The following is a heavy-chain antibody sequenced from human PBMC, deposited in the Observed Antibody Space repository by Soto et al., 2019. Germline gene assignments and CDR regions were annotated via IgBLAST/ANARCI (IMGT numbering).Heavy chain of an antibody. D-gene: IGHD4-17*01. CDR2: IYHSGST. CDR1: GRATITGPYY. V-gene: IGHV4-30-2*01. J-gene: IGHJ4*02. CDR3: ARSQTTVTSYDY. Sequence: SDPMSHTYHKSGRATITGPYYGTWIRQPPGKGLEWIGYIYHSGSTYYNPSLKSRVTISVDRSKNQFSLKLSSVTAADTAVYYCARSQTTVTSYDYWGQGTLVT.